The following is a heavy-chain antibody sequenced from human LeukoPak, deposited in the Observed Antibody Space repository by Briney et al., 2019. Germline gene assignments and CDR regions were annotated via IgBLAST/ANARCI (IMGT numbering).Heavy chain of an antibody. CDR1: GGTFSSYA. CDR2: IIPIFGTA. V-gene: IGHV1-69*13. J-gene: IGHJ6*03. CDR3: ARVGRYYDFWSGYYDRDYYYYMDV. Sequence: GASVKVSCKASGGTFSSYAISWVRQAPGQGLEWMGGIIPIFGTANYAQKFQGRVTITADESTSTAYMELSSLRSEDTAVYYCARVGRYYDFWSGYYDRDYYYYMDVWGKGTTVTVSS. D-gene: IGHD3-3*01.